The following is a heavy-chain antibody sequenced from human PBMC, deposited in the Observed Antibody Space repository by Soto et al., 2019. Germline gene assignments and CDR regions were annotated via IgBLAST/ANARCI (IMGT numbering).Heavy chain of an antibody. J-gene: IGHJ6*02. CDR3: ARGGREQLERRIYYYGMDV. D-gene: IGHD1-1*01. V-gene: IGHV1-69*13. CDR1: GGTFSSYA. CDR2: IIRIFGAA. Sequence: SVKVSCKASGGTFSSYAISWVRQAPGQGLEWMGGIIRIFGAANYAQKFQGRVTITADESTSTAYMELSSLRSEDTAVYYCARGGREQLERRIYYYGMDVWGQGTTVTVSS.